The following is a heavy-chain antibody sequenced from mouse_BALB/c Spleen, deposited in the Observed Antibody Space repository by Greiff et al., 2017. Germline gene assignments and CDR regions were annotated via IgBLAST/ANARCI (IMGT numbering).Heavy chain of an antibody. CDR2: ISSGGSYT. Sequence: EVKVVESGGGLVKPGGSLKLSCAASGFTFSSYAMSWVRQSPEKRLEWVAEISSGGSYTYYPDTVTGRFTISRDNAKNTLYLEMSSLRSEDTAMYYCAREGTGSYAMDYWGQGTSVTVSS. V-gene: IGHV5-9-4*01. J-gene: IGHJ4*01. CDR3: AREGTGSYAMDY. D-gene: IGHD1-1*02. CDR1: GFTFSSYA.